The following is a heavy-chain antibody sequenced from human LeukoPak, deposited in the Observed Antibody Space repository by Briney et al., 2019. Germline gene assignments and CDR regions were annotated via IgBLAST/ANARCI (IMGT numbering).Heavy chain of an antibody. CDR2: IYYSGST. D-gene: IGHD5-18*01. CDR1: GGSISSYY. CDR3: ARLFASRYSYDLFDY. V-gene: IGHV4-59*01. Sequence: SETLSLTCTVSGGSISSYYWSWIRQPPGKGREWIGYIYYSGSTNYNPSLKSRVTISVDTSNNQFSLKLSSVTAADTAVYYCARLFASRYSYDLFDYWGQGTLVTVSS. J-gene: IGHJ4*02.